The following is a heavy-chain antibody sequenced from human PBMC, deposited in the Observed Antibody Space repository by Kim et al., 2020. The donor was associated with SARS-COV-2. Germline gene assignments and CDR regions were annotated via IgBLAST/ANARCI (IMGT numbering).Heavy chain of an antibody. CDR2: ISSSSSYI. J-gene: IGHJ4*02. Sequence: GGSLRLSCAASGFTFSSYSMNWVRQAPGKGLEWVSSISSSSSYIYYADSVKGRFTISRDNAKNSLYLQMNSLRAEDTAVYYCARDTSGSCIDYWGQGTLVTVSS. CDR3: ARDTSGSCIDY. D-gene: IGHD1-26*01. CDR1: GFTFSSYS. V-gene: IGHV3-21*01.